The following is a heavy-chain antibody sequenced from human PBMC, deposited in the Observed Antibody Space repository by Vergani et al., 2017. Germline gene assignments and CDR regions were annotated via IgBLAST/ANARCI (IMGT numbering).Heavy chain of an antibody. V-gene: IGHV4-31*03. J-gene: IGHJ5*02. D-gene: IGHD3-3*01. CDR3: ARTIWSGYYTSTWFDP. CDR1: GGSISSGGYY. CDR2: IYYSGST. Sequence: QVQLQESGPGLVKPSQTLSLTCTVSGGSISSGGYYWSWIRQHPGKGLEWIGYIYYSGSTYYNPSLKSRVTISVDTSKNQFSLKLSSVTAADTAVYYCARTIWSGYYTSTWFDPWGQGTLVTVSS.